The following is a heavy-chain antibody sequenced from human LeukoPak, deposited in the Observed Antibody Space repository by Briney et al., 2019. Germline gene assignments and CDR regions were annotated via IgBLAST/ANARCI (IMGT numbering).Heavy chain of an antibody. D-gene: IGHD3-3*01. J-gene: IGHJ4*02. Sequence: GGSLRLSCAASGFTFSSYAMSWVRQAPGKGLEWVSGINWNGGSTGYADSVKGRFTISRDNAKNSLYLQMNSLRAEDTALYYCASVYDFWSGPINYWGQGTLVTVSS. CDR3: ASVYDFWSGPINY. CDR2: INWNGGST. V-gene: IGHV3-20*04. CDR1: GFTFSSYA.